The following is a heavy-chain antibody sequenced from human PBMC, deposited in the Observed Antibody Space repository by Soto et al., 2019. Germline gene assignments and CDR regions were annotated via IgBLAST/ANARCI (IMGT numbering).Heavy chain of an antibody. D-gene: IGHD4-17*01. CDR3: ARGFDYGEYNPHFDSGLYFDY. V-gene: IGHV4-4*02. J-gene: IGHJ4*02. Sequence: SETLSLTCAVSGGSISSSNWWSSVRQPPGKGLEWIGEIYHSGSTNYNPSLKSRVTISVDKSKNQFSLKLSSVTAADTAVYYCARGFDYGEYNPHFDSGLYFDYWGEGTLVTVSS. CDR1: GGSISSSNW. CDR2: IYHSGST.